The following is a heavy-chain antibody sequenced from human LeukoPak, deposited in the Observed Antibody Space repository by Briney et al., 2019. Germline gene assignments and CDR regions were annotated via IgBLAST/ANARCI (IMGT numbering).Heavy chain of an antibody. V-gene: IGHV4-34*01. D-gene: IGHD6-19*01. Sequence: PSETLSLTCAVDGGSFSGYYWSWIRQPPGKGLEWVGEINHSGSTNYNPSLKSRVTISVDTSKNQFSLKLSSVTAADTAGYYCARGRQCLVGGDWFDPWGQGTLVTVSS. CDR1: GGSFSGYY. J-gene: IGHJ5*02. CDR3: ARGRQCLVGGDWFDP. CDR2: INHSGST.